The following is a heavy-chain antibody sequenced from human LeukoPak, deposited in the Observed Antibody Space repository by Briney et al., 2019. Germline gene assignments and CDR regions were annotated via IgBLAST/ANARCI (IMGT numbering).Heavy chain of an antibody. Sequence: ASVKVSCKVSGYTLTELSMHWVRQAPGKGLEWMGGFGPEDGETIYAQKFQGRVTMTEDTSTDTAYMELSSLRSEDTAVYYCATQAYCGGDCYAPYYFDYWGQGTLVTVSS. CDR2: FGPEDGET. CDR3: ATQAYCGGDCYAPYYFDY. D-gene: IGHD2-21*02. V-gene: IGHV1-24*01. CDR1: GYTLTELS. J-gene: IGHJ4*02.